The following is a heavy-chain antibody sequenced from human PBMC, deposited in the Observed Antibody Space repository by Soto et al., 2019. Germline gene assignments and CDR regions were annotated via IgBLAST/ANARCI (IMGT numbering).Heavy chain of an antibody. CDR1: GFTFSDYA. J-gene: IGHJ4*02. D-gene: IGHD6-19*01. V-gene: IGHV3-30*18. Sequence: VQLVESGGGVVQPGRSLRLSCAASGFTFSDYAMHWVRQAPGKGLEWVAVVSHDGRNTHYADSVKGRFTISRDSSKNTGSLEMTCLRAGDRAAYYCAKGGRQWMVTSVFNYWGQGALVTVSS. CDR2: VSHDGRNT. CDR3: AKGGRQWMVTSVFNY.